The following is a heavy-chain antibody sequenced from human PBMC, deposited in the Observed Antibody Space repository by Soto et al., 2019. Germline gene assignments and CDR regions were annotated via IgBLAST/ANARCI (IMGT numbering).Heavy chain of an antibody. CDR2: IKEDGSEE. J-gene: IGHJ6*02. Sequence: EVQLVESGGGLVQPGGSLRLSCAASGFTFSTYWMNWVRQAPGKGLQWVANIKEDGSEEYYVDSVKGRFTISRDNAKNSLYVDMNSLRGEDTAVYYWARDWGAPGRGSALGYYYHFGMDVWGQGTTVTVPS. CDR1: GFTFSTYW. V-gene: IGHV3-7*05. CDR3: ARDWGAPGRGSALGYYYHFGMDV. D-gene: IGHD3-16*01.